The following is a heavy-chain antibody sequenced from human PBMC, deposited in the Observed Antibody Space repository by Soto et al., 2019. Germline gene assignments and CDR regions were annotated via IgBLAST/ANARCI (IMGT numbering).Heavy chain of an antibody. Sequence: ASVKVSCKASGYTFTSYAMHWVRQAPGQRLEWMGWINAGNGNTKYSQKFQGRVTITRDTSASTAYMELSSLRSEDTAVYYCARVGYGDYVLGWYFDLWGRGTLVTVSS. J-gene: IGHJ2*01. CDR2: INAGNGNT. CDR3: ARVGYGDYVLGWYFDL. V-gene: IGHV1-3*01. CDR1: GYTFTSYA. D-gene: IGHD3-16*01.